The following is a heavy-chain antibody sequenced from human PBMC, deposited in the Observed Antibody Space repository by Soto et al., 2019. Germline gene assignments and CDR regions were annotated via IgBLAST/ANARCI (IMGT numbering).Heavy chain of an antibody. CDR2: VYHTGRT. CDR3: ARDFAYFDS. V-gene: IGHV4-61*01. J-gene: IGHJ4*02. Sequence: SETLSLTCTVSGGSFKSGSYSWSWIRQPPGQGLEWIGYVYHTGRTSYNPSLKSRVSISMDTSKNQFSLNLDSVTAADTAVYFCARDFAYFDSWGQGTLVTVSS. CDR1: GGSFKSGSYS.